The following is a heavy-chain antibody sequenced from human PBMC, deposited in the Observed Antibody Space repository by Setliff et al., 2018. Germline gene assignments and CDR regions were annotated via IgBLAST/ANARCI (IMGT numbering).Heavy chain of an antibody. J-gene: IGHJ6*03. CDR2: TIPMFGTT. CDR1: GYTFAKYG. D-gene: IGHD6-6*01. V-gene: IGHV1-69*05. CDR3: AREGVDSRSSTDYRYYMDV. Sequence: SVKVSCKAFGYTFAKYGTSWVRQAPGQGLEWMGGTIPMFGTTNYARKFQGRVTIITDESTSTAYMELSSLRSEDTAVYYCAREGVDSRSSTDYRYYMDVWGKGTTVTVSS.